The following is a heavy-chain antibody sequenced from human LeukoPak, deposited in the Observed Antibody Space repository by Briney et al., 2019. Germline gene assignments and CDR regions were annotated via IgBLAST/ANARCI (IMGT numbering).Heavy chain of an antibody. CDR1: GGSISSSSYY. J-gene: IGHJ3*02. CDR3: AREKVDCSSTSCYFDASDI. Sequence: SETLSLTCTVSGGSISSSSYYWGWIRQPPGKGLEWIGSIYYSGSTYYNPSLKSRVTISVDTSKNQFSLKLSSVTAADTAVYYCAREKVDCSSTSCYFDASDIWGQGTMVTVSS. CDR2: IYYSGST. V-gene: IGHV4-39*07. D-gene: IGHD2-2*01.